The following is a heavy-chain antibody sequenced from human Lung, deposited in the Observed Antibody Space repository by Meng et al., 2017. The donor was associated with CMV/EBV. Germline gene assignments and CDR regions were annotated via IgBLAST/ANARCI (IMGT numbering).Heavy chain of an antibody. CDR2: IYYSGST. V-gene: IGHV4-59*01. Sequence: SETLSLXCTVSGGSISSYYWSWIRQPPGKGLEWIGYIYYSGSTNYNPSLKSRVTISVDTSKNQFSLKLSSVTAADTAVYYCARNSPAAPHYYYYGMDVWGQAXTTVSS. J-gene: IGHJ6*02. D-gene: IGHD2-2*01. CDR1: GGSISSYY. CDR3: ARNSPAAPHYYYYGMDV.